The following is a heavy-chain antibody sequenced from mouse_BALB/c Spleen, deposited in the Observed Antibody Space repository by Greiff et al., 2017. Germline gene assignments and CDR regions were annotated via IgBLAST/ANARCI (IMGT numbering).Heavy chain of an antibody. D-gene: IGHD1-1*01. J-gene: IGHJ4*01. CDR2: IYWDDDK. Sequence: QVTLKESGPGILQPSQTLSLTCSFSGFSLSTSGMGVSWIRQPSGKGLEWLAHIYWDDDKRYNPSLKSRLTISKDTSSNQVFLKITSVDTADTATYYCARRVLLRDAMDYWGQGTSVTVSS. CDR1: GFSLSTSGMG. V-gene: IGHV8-12*01. CDR3: ARRVLLRDAMDY.